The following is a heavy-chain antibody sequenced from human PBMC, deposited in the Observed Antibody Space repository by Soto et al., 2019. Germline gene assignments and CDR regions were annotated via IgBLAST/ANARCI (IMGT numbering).Heavy chain of an antibody. CDR3: AREGSYSSSSHYYYYGMDV. D-gene: IGHD6-6*01. J-gene: IGHJ6*02. CDR1: GYTFTSYD. V-gene: IGHV1-8*01. CDR2: MNPNSGNT. Sequence: ASVRVSCKASGYTFTSYDINWGRQATGQGLEWMGWMNPNSGNTGYAQKFQGRVTMTRNTSISTAYMELSSLRSEDTAVYYCAREGSYSSSSHYYYYGMDVWGQGTTVTVSS.